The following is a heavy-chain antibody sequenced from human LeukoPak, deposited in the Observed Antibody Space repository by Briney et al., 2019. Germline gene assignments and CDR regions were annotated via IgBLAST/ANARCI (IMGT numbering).Heavy chain of an antibody. CDR1: GFTFSSYG. CDR3: AREDDSSGYNDY. J-gene: IGHJ4*02. V-gene: IGHV3-30*03. Sequence: GGSLRLSCAASGFTFSSYGMHWVRQAPGKGLEWVAVISYDGSNKYYADSVKGRFTISRDNAKNSLYLQMNSLRAEDTAVYYCAREDDSSGYNDYWGQGTLVTVSS. D-gene: IGHD3-22*01. CDR2: ISYDGSNK.